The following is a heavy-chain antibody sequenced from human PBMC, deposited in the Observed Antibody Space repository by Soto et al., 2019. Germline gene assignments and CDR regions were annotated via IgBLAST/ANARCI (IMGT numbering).Heavy chain of an antibody. D-gene: IGHD6-19*01. CDR1: GGSSSGYY. V-gene: IGHV4-34*01. J-gene: IGHJ6*02. CDR2: INHSGVT. CDR3: ARFSGSYYYAMDV. Sequence: PAETVSLTSAVRGGSSSGYYRRTIRQHPGKGLEWIGEINHSGVTNYKPSLKRRVTISVDTSKNQFSLQLKSVTAADTALYYCARFSGSYYYAMDVWGQGSTVT.